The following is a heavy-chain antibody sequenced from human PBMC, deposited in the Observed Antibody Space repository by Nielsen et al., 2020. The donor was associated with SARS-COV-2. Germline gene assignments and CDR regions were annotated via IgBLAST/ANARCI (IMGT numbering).Heavy chain of an antibody. V-gene: IGHV3-23*01. J-gene: IGHJ6*02. D-gene: IGHD2-2*01. CDR1: GFTFSSYG. CDR2: ISGSGGST. Sequence: GGSLRLSCAASGFTFSSYGMHWVRQAPGKGLEWVSAISGSGGSTYYADSVKGRFTISRDNSKNTLYLQMNSLRAEDTAVYYCAKGGYCSSTSCYIPYYYYYGMDVWGQGTTVTVSS. CDR3: AKGGYCSSTSCYIPYYYYYGMDV.